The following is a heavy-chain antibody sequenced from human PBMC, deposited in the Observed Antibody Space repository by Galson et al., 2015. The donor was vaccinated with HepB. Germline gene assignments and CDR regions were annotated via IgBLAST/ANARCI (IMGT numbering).Heavy chain of an antibody. D-gene: IGHD2-15*01. V-gene: IGHV7-4-1*02. Sequence: SVKVSCKASGYTFTRYAMNWVRQAPGQGLEWMGWINTNTGNPTYAQGFTGRFVFSLDTSVSTAYLQISSLKAEDTAVYYCARDVASVDIYYFDHWGQGTLVTVSS. CDR1: GYTFTRYA. J-gene: IGHJ4*02. CDR2: INTNTGNP. CDR3: ARDVASVDIYYFDH.